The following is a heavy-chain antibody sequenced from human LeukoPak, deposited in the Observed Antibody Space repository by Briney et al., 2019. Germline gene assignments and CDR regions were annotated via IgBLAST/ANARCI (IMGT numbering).Heavy chain of an antibody. Sequence: PSETLSLTCAVYGGSFSDYYWSWIRQPPGKGLEWLGYIYNSRDTNYNPSLKSRVTFSVDTSKNQFSLKLSSVTAADTAVYYCARKGPIAATGPDYWGQGTLVTVSS. V-gene: IGHV4-59*01. CDR1: GGSFSDYY. D-gene: IGHD6-13*01. CDR2: IYNSRDT. J-gene: IGHJ4*02. CDR3: ARKGPIAATGPDY.